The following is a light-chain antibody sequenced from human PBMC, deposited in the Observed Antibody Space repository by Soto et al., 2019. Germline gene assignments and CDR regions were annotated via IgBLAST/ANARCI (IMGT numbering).Light chain of an antibody. CDR2: EVS. J-gene: IGLJ2*01. CDR3: SSYTSITTLV. V-gene: IGLV2-14*01. CDR1: SSDVGNYNY. Sequence: QSALTQPASVSGSPGQSITISCTGTSSDVGNYNYVSWYQHHPGKAPKRIIFEVSHRPSGVSNRFSGSKSGNTASLTISGLQREDEADYYCSSYTSITTLVFGGGTKLTVL.